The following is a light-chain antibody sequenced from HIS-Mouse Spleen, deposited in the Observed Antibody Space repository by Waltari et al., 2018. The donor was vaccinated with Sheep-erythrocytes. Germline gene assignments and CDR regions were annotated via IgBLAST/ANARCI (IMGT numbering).Light chain of an antibody. CDR1: SSDVGGYNY. CDR3: CSYAGSYNHV. CDR2: DVS. V-gene: IGLV2-11*01. Sequence: QSALTQPRSVSGSPGQSVTIPCTGNSSDVGGYNYVSGYQQHPGKAPKLMIYDVSTRPSGVPDRFSGSKSGNTASLTISGLQAEDEADYYCCSYAGSYNHVFATGTKVTVL. J-gene: IGLJ1*01.